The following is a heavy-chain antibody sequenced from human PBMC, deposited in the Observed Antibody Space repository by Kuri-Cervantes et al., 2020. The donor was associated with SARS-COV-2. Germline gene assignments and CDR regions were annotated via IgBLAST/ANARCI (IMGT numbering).Heavy chain of an antibody. D-gene: IGHD6-13*01. CDR3: ARDLGDWGSSWFFAFDI. CDR1: GFTFSSYW. J-gene: IGHJ3*02. CDR2: INSDGSST. Sequence: GESLKISCAASGFTFSSYWMHWVRQAPGKGLVWVSRINSDGSSTSYADSVKGRFAISRDNAKKSLFLHMNSLRAEDTAVYYCARDLGDWGSSWFFAFDIWGQGTRVTVSS. V-gene: IGHV3-74*01.